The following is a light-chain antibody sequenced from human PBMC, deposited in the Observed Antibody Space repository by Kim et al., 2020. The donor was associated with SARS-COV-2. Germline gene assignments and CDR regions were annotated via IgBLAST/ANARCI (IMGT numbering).Light chain of an antibody. Sequence: SERVEYTVTITCRASQGITNSLAWYQQKPGRAPKLLLAIASRLESGVPSRFSGSGSGTDYTLTITGLQPEDFGTYYCQQYYDLQYTFGQGTKLEI. CDR1: QGITNS. CDR2: IAS. CDR3: QQYYDLQYT. V-gene: IGKV1-NL1*01. J-gene: IGKJ2*01.